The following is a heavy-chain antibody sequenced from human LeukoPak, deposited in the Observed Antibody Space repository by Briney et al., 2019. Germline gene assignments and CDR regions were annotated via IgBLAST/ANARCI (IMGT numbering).Heavy chain of an antibody. J-gene: IGHJ4*02. Sequence: ASVKVSCKASGYTFTGYYMHWVRQAPGQGLEWMGWINPNSGGTNYAQKFQGRVTMTRDTSISTAYMELSRLRSDDTAVYYCARGGFLEWLLYGDFFDYWGRGTLVTVSS. CDR2: INPNSGGT. D-gene: IGHD3-3*01. CDR3: ARGGFLEWLLYGDFFDY. V-gene: IGHV1-2*02. CDR1: GYTFTGYY.